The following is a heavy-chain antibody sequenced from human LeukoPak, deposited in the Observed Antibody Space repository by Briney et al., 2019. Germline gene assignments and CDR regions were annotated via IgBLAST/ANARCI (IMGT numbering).Heavy chain of an antibody. J-gene: IGHJ4*02. CDR1: GFTFSNYA. CDR3: AKSWDFDWLLSY. CDR2: ISGSGTST. V-gene: IGHV3-23*01. D-gene: IGHD3-9*01. Sequence: GGSLRLSCAASGFTFSNYAMNWVRQAPGKGLEWVSGISGSGTSTYYADSVKGRFTISRDNSKNTLHLQMDSLRAEDTAVYYCAKSWDFDWLLSYWGQGTLVTISS.